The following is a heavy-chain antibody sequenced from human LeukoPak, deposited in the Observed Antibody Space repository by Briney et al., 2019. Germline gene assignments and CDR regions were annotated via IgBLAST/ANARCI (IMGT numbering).Heavy chain of an antibody. CDR2: ISSSGSYI. Sequence: PGGSLRLSCAASGFTFSSYSMNWVRQAPGKGLEWVSSISSSGSYIYYADSVKGRFTISRDNAKNSLYLQMNSLRAEDTAVYYCARDKREEGMDVWGQGTTVTVSS. CDR1: GFTFSSYS. D-gene: IGHD1-26*01. CDR3: ARDKREEGMDV. V-gene: IGHV3-21*01. J-gene: IGHJ6*02.